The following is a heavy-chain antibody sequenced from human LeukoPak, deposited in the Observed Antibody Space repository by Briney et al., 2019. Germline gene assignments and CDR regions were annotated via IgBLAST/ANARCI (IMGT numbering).Heavy chain of an antibody. CDR1: GFTFSSYS. D-gene: IGHD3-3*01. V-gene: IGHV3-21*01. J-gene: IGHJ3*02. CDR2: ISSSSSYI. Sequence: GGSLRLSCAASGFTFSSYSMNWVRQAPGKGLEWVSSISSSSSYIYYADSVKGRFTISRDNAKNSLYLQMNSLRAEDTAVYYCASGVGIFWSGYYTGGEDAFDIWGQGTMVTVSS. CDR3: ASGVGIFWSGYYTGGEDAFDI.